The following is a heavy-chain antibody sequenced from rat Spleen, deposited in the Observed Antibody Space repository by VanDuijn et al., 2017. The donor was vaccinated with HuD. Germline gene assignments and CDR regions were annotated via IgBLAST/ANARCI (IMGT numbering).Heavy chain of an antibody. J-gene: IGHJ3*01. CDR2: ISTGGDNT. V-gene: IGHV5-25*01. CDR3: AKDGGYTADYYYGGWFAY. CDR1: GFTYSNYV. D-gene: IGHD1-6*01. Sequence: EVQLVESGGVLVQPGRSMKLSCAASGFTYSNYVMVWVRQSPTKGLEWGASISTGGDNTYYRDSVKGRFTISRNNAKNTLYLHMDSLRSEDTATYYCAKDGGYTADYYYGGWFAYWGQGTLVTVSS.